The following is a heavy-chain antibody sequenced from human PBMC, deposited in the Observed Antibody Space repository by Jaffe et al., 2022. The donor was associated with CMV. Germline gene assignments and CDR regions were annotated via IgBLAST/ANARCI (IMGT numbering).Heavy chain of an antibody. CDR2: VHISGST. V-gene: IGHV4-4*07. CDR1: SGSISGHY. Sequence: QVQLQESGPGLVKPSETLSLTCTVSSGSISGHYWSWIRQPAGKGLEWVGRVHISGSTYYNPSLKSRVIMSVDTSNNQSSLNLSSVTAADTAVYYCARDLGRSHFDYWGQGTLVTVSS. CDR3: ARDLGRSHFDY. J-gene: IGHJ4*02.